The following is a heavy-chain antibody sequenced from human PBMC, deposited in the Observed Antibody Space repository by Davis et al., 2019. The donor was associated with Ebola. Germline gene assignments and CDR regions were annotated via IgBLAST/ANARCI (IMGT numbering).Heavy chain of an antibody. CDR2: IYPGDSDT. J-gene: IGHJ4*02. D-gene: IGHD4-17*01. CDR3: ARQAGDYGVDY. Sequence: KVSCKGSGYRFTNYWIGWVRQKPGKGLEWMGIIYPGDSDTRYSPSFQGQVTISADKSISIAYLQWSSLKASDTAMYYCARQAGDYGVDYWGQGTLVTVSS. V-gene: IGHV5-51*01. CDR1: GYRFTNYW.